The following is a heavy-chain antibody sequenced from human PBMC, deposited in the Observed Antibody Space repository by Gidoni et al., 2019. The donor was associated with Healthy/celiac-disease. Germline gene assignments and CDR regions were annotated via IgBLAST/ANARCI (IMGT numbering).Heavy chain of an antibody. CDR3: AKDGIVATITEAFDI. Sequence: EVQLLESGGGLVQPEGSLRLSCAASGFTFSSYAMGWVRQAPGKGLEWVSAISGSGGSTYYADSVKGRFTISRDNSKNTLYLQMNSLRAEDTAVYYCAKDGIVATITEAFDIWGQGTMVTVSS. D-gene: IGHD5-12*01. J-gene: IGHJ3*02. V-gene: IGHV3-23*01. CDR2: ISGSGGST. CDR1: GFTFSSYA.